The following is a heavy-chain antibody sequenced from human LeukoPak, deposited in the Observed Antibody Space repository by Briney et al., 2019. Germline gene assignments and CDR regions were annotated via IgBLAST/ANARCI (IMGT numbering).Heavy chain of an antibody. CDR2: IYSIGSA. CDR1: GDSISSYY. D-gene: IGHD3-3*01. V-gene: IGHV4-4*07. Sequence: SETLSLTCTVSGDSISSYYWSWIRQPAGKGLEWIGRIYSIGSADYNPSLKSRVTMSVDTFKNQFSLKLSSVSAADTAVYYCARGPWRSGFDYWGQGTLVSVSS. J-gene: IGHJ4*02. CDR3: ARGPWRSGFDY.